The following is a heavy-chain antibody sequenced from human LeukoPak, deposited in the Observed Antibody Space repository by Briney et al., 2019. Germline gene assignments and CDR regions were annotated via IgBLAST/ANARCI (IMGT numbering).Heavy chain of an antibody. D-gene: IGHD3-9*01. Sequence: GGSLRLSCAASGFTFSSYGMSWVRQAPGKGLEWVSAISGSGGSTYYADSVKGRFTISRDNSKNTLYLQMNSLRAEDTAVYYCATRGDILTGYPYYFDYWGQGTLVTVSS. V-gene: IGHV3-23*01. CDR3: ATRGDILTGYPYYFDY. CDR1: GFTFSSYG. J-gene: IGHJ4*02. CDR2: ISGSGGST.